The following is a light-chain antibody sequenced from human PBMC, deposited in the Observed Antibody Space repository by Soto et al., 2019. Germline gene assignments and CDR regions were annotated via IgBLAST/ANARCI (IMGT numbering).Light chain of an antibody. CDR1: QDINNF. V-gene: IGKV1-33*01. Sequence: DIQMTQSASSPSASVGDRVTISCQASQDINNFLNWYQQKPGKAPKLLIYAASNLEAGVPSRFSGSGSGTDFTFTISSLQPEDFATYFRQHYYNVPLTFGGGTKVDI. CDR3: QHYYNVPLT. CDR2: AAS. J-gene: IGKJ4*01.